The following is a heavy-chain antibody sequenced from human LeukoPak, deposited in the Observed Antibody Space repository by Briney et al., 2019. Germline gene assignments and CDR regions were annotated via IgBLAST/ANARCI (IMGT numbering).Heavy chain of an antibody. CDR3: ARGDYDILTGQWGPDY. Sequence: ASVKVSCKASGYTFTDYYIHWVRQAPGEGLEWMGWINPNSGGTNYAQKFQGRVTTTRDTFISAAYMELTRLTTDDTAVYYCARGDYDILTGQWGPDYWGQGTLVTVSS. D-gene: IGHD3-9*01. V-gene: IGHV1-2*02. CDR2: INPNSGGT. J-gene: IGHJ4*02. CDR1: GYTFTDYY.